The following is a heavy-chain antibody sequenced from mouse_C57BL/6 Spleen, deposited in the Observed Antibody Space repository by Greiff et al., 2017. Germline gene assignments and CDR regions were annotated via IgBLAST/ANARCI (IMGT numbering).Heavy chain of an antibody. J-gene: IGHJ2*01. V-gene: IGHV1-50*01. Sequence: VKLQQPGAELVKPGASVKLSCKASGYTFTSYWMQWVKQRPGQGLEWIGEIDPSDSYTNYNQKFKGKATLTVDTSSSTAYMQLSSLTSEDSAVYYCALANWDYFDYWGQGTTLTVSS. CDR2: IDPSDSYT. D-gene: IGHD4-1*01. CDR1: GYTFTSYW. CDR3: ALANWDYFDY.